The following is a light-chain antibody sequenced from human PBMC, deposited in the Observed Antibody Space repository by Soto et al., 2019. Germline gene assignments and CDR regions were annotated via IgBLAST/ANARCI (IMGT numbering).Light chain of an antibody. CDR3: SSYTASNAYV. V-gene: IGLV2-14*03. CDR1: SSDVGMYSY. J-gene: IGLJ1*01. CDR2: EVS. Sequence: QSALTQPASVSGSPGQSITISCTGSSSDVGMYSYVSWYRQGPGKAPKLIIYEVSHRPSGVSDRFSGSKSGSTASLTISGLQAEDEADYYCSSYTASNAYVFGSGTKPPS.